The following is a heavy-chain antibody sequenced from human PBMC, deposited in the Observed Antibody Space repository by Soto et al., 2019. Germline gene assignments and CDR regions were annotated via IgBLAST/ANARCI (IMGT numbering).Heavy chain of an antibody. V-gene: IGHV3-23*01. CDR1: GFTFSSYA. D-gene: IGHD2-15*01. CDR2: ISGSGGST. CDR3: AKDPREGVAATRHDYYAMDV. Sequence: EVQLLESGGGLVQPGGSLRLSCAASGFTFSSYAMSWVRQAPGKGLEWVSAISGSGGSTYYADSVKDRFTISRDNSKNKLYMQMNSLRAEDKAVYYCAKDPREGVAATRHDYYAMDVWGQGTTVTVSS. J-gene: IGHJ6*02.